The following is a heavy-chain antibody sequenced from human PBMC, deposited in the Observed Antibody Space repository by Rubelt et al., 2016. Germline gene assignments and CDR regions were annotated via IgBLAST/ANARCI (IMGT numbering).Heavy chain of an antibody. D-gene: IGHD3-16*01. CDR1: GGSISGYY. V-gene: IGHV4-59*01. CDR2: IYYTEST. CDR3: ARRVYADYYYYYLDV. Sequence: QVQLQESGPGLVKPSETLSLTCTVSGGSISGYYWSWIRQPPGKGLEWIGYIYYTESTNYNPSLQGRVTISVDTSKNQVSLKLNSVTSADTAVYYCARRVYADYYYYYLDVWGEGTTVTVSS. J-gene: IGHJ6*03.